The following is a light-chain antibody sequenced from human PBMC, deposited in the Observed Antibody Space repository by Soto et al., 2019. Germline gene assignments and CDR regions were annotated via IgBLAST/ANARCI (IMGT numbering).Light chain of an antibody. CDR3: QQRSSR. CDR1: QSVGTS. J-gene: IGKJ4*01. CDR2: DAS. Sequence: EIVMTQSPATLSLAPGDRASLSCRASQSVGTSLTWYQQKPGQTPRLLIYDASTRATGIPARFSGSGSGTDFTLTISSLEPEDFAVYYCQQRSSRFGGGTKVDIK. V-gene: IGKV3-11*01.